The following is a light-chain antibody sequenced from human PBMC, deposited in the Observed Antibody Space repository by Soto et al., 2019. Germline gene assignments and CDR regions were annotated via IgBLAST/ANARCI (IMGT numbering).Light chain of an antibody. V-gene: IGKV1-12*01. J-gene: IGKJ4*01. CDR1: QGISSW. CDR2: AAS. Sequence: DIQMTQSPSSVSASVGDRVTITCRASQGISSWLAWYQQKPGKAPKLLIYAASSLQSGVSSRFSSRGSGTDVALPIRTLQPEDFATYYCQQANSFPFTFGGGTKVEIK. CDR3: QQANSFPFT.